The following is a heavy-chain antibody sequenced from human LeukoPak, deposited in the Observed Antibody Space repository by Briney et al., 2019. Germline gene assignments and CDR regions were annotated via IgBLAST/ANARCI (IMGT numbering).Heavy chain of an antibody. CDR2: ISGSGGST. V-gene: IGHV3-23*01. J-gene: IGHJ4*02. D-gene: IGHD2-2*01. CDR3: AKALSSPVVPAAIGY. CDR1: GFTFSSYA. Sequence: GGSLRLSCAASGFTFSSYAMSWVRQAPGKGLEWVSAISGSGGSTYYADSVKGRFTISRDNSKNTLYLQMNSLRAEDTAVYYCAKALSSPVVPAAIGYWGQGTLVTVSS.